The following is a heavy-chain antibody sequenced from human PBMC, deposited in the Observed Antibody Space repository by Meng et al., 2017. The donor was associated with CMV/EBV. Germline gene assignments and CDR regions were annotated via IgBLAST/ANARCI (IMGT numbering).Heavy chain of an antibody. CDR2: IQVIGHT. CDR3: AGSRPGGGACDY. CDR1: GAPIKHYN. V-gene: IGHV4-4*07. J-gene: IGHJ4*02. Sequence: QEKLTDSGPRPVKPSETLSLTCIVAGAPIKHYNWNWVLQPAGQGLEWIGLIQVIGHTVYNPSLKSRVTVSLDASKSQFSLTLNSVTAADTATYYCAGSRPGGGACDYWGQGILVTVSS. D-gene: IGHD3-16*01.